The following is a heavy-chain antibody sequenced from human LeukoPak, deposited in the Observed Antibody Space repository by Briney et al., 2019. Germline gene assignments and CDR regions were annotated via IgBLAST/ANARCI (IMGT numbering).Heavy chain of an antibody. V-gene: IGHV5-51*01. Sequence: GESLKISCKGSGYGFTNYWIGWVRQMPGKGLEWMGVIYPGDSDTRYSPSFQGQVTISADKSISTAYLQWSSLKASHIAMYYCARAFGIVVVPSAYGGYFDYWGQGTLVTVSS. D-gene: IGHD2-2*01. J-gene: IGHJ4*02. CDR2: IYPGDSDT. CDR1: GYGFTNYW. CDR3: ARAFGIVVVPSAYGGYFDY.